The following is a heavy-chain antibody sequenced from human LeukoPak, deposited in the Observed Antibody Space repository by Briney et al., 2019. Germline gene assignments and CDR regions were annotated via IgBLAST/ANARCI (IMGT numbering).Heavy chain of an antibody. Sequence: GGSLTLSCAASGFTFSSYSMNWVRQAPGKGLEWVSSISSSSSYIYYADSVKGRFTISRDNAKNSLYLQMNSLRAEDTAVYYCARDTDSWYTPPLDYWGQGTLVTVSS. CDR3: ARDTDSWYTPPLDY. D-gene: IGHD6-13*01. V-gene: IGHV3-21*01. J-gene: IGHJ4*02. CDR2: ISSSSSYI. CDR1: GFTFSSYS.